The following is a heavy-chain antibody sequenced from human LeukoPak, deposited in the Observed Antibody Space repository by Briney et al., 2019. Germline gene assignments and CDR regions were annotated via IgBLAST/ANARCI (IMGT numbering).Heavy chain of an antibody. CDR3: AKGRYCYGYEYYFDY. D-gene: IGHD5-18*01. CDR2: ISGSGGST. CDR1: GFTFSSYA. V-gene: IGHV3-23*01. J-gene: IGHJ4*02. Sequence: GGSLRLSCAASGFTFSSYAMSWVRQAPGKGLEWVSAISGSGGSTYYADSVKGRFTISRDNSKNTLYLQMNSLRAEDTAVYYCAKGRYCYGYEYYFDYWGQGTLVTVSS.